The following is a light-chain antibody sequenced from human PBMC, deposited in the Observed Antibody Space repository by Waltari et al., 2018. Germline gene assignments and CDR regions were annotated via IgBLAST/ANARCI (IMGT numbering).Light chain of an antibody. Sequence: DIQITQSPSSLSASVGDTVTITCRARQGISSYLNWFQQKPGKAPKLLIYAATTLQSGVPSRFSGSGSGTEFTLTISSLQPEDFAAYYCLQHNSYPYSFGQGTKVEIK. CDR1: QGISSY. V-gene: IGKV1-17*01. CDR2: AAT. CDR3: LQHNSYPYS. J-gene: IGKJ2*03.